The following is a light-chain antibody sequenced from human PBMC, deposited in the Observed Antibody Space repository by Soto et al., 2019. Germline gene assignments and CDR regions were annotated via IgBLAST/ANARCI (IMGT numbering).Light chain of an antibody. CDR2: DAS. Sequence: EIVLTQSPATLSLSPGERVTLSCRASQSVSSSLAWYQQKSGQAPRLLIYDASNRATGLPARFSGSGAGTDFNLTISSLEPEDFVVYYCQQGRTFGQGTKVEIK. CDR1: QSVSSS. V-gene: IGKV3-11*01. CDR3: QQGRT. J-gene: IGKJ1*01.